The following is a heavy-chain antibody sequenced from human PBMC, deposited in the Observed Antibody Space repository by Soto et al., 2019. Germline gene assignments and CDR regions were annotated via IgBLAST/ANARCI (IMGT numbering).Heavy chain of an antibody. V-gene: IGHV3-23*01. CDR2: IYGGGTGP. CDR3: AKMEGMNPWAYSYDY. CDR1: GFTFSDFA. J-gene: IGHJ4*02. D-gene: IGHD3-10*01. Sequence: EVQVLESGGGLVQPGGSLRLSCAATGFTFSDFAMSWVRQAPGKGLEWVSSIYGGGTGPYYADSVKGRHTISRDNSKDTLSLQMNSLRAEDTAVYYCAKMEGMNPWAYSYDYWGQGTLVTVSS.